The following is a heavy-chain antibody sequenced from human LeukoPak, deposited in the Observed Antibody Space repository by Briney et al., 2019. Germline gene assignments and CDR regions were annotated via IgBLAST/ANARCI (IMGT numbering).Heavy chain of an antibody. CDR1: GYTFTSYY. CDR2: INPSGGST. J-gene: IGHJ4*02. Sequence: GASVKVSCKASGYTFTSYYMHWVRQAPGQGLEWMGIINPSGGSTSYAQKFQGRVTMTRDTSASTAYMELSSLRSEDTAVYYCAREGLAYCGGDCFVDYWGQGTLVTVSS. D-gene: IGHD2-21*02. V-gene: IGHV1-46*01. CDR3: AREGLAYCGGDCFVDY.